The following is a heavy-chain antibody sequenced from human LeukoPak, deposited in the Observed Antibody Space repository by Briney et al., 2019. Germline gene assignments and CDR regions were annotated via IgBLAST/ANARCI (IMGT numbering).Heavy chain of an antibody. V-gene: IGHV4-30-4*08. CDR3: AKSQLPSWGAFGI. Sequence: PSQALSLTCTVSGGSISSGDYYWSWIRQPPGKGLEWIGYIYYSGSTYYNPSLKSRVTISVDTSKNQFSLKLSSVTAADTAVYYCAKSQLPSWGAFGIWGQGTMVTVSS. D-gene: IGHD2-2*01. CDR2: IYYSGST. CDR1: GGSISSGDYY. J-gene: IGHJ3*02.